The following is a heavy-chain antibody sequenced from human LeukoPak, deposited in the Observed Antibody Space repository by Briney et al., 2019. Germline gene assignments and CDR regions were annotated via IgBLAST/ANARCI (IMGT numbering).Heavy chain of an antibody. D-gene: IGHD5-12*01. CDR3: ARGHLYDYSTTSYYFDY. V-gene: IGHV5-51*01. CDR2: IYPGDSDT. Sequence: RGESLKISCKGSGYTFASYWIGWVRQMPGKGLEWMGIIYPGDSDTRYSPSFQGQVTISADKSISTAYLQWSSLKASDTAMYYCARGHLYDYSTTSYYFDYWGQGTLVTVSS. CDR1: GYTFASYW. J-gene: IGHJ4*02.